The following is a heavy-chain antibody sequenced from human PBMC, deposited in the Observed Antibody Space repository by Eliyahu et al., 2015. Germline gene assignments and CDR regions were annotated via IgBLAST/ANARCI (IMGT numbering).Heavy chain of an antibody. V-gene: IGHV3-74*01. J-gene: IGHJ4*02. Sequence: EVQLVESGGGLVQPGGSLRLSCAASGXTFSNYWMPWVRQAPGKGLVWVXRINSDGSSTNYADSVKGRFTISRDNAKNTLYLQMNSLRAEDTAVYYCARDHWAGVVGPSGWGQGTLVTVSS. CDR3: ARDHWAGVVGPSG. D-gene: IGHD1-26*01. CDR2: INSDGSST. CDR1: GXTFSNYW.